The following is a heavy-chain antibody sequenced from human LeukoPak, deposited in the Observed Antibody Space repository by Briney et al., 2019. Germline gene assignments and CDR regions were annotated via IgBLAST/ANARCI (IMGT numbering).Heavy chain of an antibody. CDR2: IYSSGGT. CDR1: GGSINSYY. Sequence: SETLSLTCTVSGGSINSYYWSWIRQPPGKGLEWIGYIYSSGGTNYNPSLKSRVTISVDTSKNQFSLKLSSVTAADTAYYYCARVPYGGSASLFDYWGQGTLVTVSS. V-gene: IGHV4-59*01. CDR3: ARVPYGGSASLFDY. D-gene: IGHD6-6*01. J-gene: IGHJ4*02.